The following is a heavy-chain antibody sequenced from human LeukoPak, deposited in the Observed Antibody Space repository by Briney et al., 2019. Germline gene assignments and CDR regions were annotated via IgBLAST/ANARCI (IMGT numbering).Heavy chain of an antibody. Sequence: GGSLRLSCAASGFTFSSYGVHWVRQAPGKGLEWVAVISYDGSNKYYADSVKGRFTISRDNSKNTLYLQMNSLRAEDTAVYYCAKAPQTEYYFDYWGQGTLVTVSS. J-gene: IGHJ4*02. V-gene: IGHV3-30*18. D-gene: IGHD1-1*01. CDR3: AKAPQTEYYFDY. CDR2: ISYDGSNK. CDR1: GFTFSSYG.